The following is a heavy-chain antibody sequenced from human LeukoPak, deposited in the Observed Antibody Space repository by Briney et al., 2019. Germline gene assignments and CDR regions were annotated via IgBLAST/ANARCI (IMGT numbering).Heavy chain of an antibody. Sequence: SQTLSLTCVISGDSVSNNAWNWVRQTPSGGLECLGRTYYDSKWYNHYAESVKSRISINPDTSKNQFSLQLNSVTPEDMAVYYCARGWARDGFNIWSQGTMVTVSS. J-gene: IGHJ3*02. D-gene: IGHD6-13*01. V-gene: IGHV6-1*01. CDR3: ARGWARDGFNI. CDR1: GDSVSNNA. CDR2: TYYDSKWYN.